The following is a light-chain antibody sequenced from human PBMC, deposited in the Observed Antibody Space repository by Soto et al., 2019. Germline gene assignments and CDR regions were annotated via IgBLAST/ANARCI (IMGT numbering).Light chain of an antibody. CDR2: AAS. J-gene: IGKJ4*01. Sequence: DIVMTQSPATLSVSPGQRVTLSCRASQSVSSNLAWYQQKPGQAPRLLIFAASTRATGIPARFSGSGSGTEFTLTISSLQSEDFGIYYCQHYNNWPPLTFCGGTKVEIK. CDR3: QHYNNWPPLT. V-gene: IGKV3-15*01. CDR1: QSVSSN.